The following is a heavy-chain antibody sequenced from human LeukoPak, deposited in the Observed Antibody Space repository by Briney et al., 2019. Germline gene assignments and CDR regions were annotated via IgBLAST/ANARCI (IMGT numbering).Heavy chain of an antibody. D-gene: IGHD3-22*01. Sequence: PSETLSLTCTVSGGSISSSSYYWGWIPQPPGKGLEWIGYIYSSGITNYNPSLKSRVTISVDTSQNQFSLKLTSVTAAETAVYYCARRGPYDTSGYAFDIWGPGTVVTVSS. CDR3: ARRGPYDTSGYAFDI. J-gene: IGHJ3*02. V-gene: IGHV4-61*05. CDR2: IYSSGIT. CDR1: GGSISSSSYY.